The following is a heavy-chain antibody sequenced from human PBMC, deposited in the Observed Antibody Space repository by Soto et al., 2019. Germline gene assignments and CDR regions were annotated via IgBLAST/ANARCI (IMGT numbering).Heavy chain of an antibody. J-gene: IGHJ4*02. CDR1: GFTTAPGFTFNKYW. CDR3: AKNTYNGIYRGDAFDS. Sequence: EVQLVESGGGLVQPGGSLRLSCAASGFTTAPGFTFNKYWMHWVRQAPGKGLEWVSRINTDGSITSYADSVKVRFTISRDNAKNTLYLQMDSLRAEDTALYYCAKNTYNGIYRGDAFDSWGQGIHFTVSS. V-gene: IGHV3-74*01. CDR2: INTDGSIT. D-gene: IGHD1-26*01.